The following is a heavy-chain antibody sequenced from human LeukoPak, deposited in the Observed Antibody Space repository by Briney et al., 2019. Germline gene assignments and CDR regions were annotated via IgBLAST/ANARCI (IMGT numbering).Heavy chain of an antibody. J-gene: IGHJ5*02. D-gene: IGHD3-10*01. CDR2: IKRDGSEK. CDR3: TREPVYYVGSGRSNWFDP. CDR1: GFTFSGYW. Sequence: GGSLRLSCAASGFTFSGYWMTWVRQAPGKGLEWVANIKRDGSEKYYVDSLKGRFSISRDNAKNSLYLQMNSLRDEDTAVYYCTREPVYYVGSGRSNWFDPWGQGTLVTVSS. V-gene: IGHV3-7*01.